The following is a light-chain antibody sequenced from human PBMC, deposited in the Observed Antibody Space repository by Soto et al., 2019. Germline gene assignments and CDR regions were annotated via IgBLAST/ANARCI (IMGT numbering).Light chain of an antibody. Sequence: EIVLTQSPGTLSLSPGEIATLSCRASQSVSSSYLAWYQQKPGKAPRLLIYGASSRATGIPDRFSGSGSGTDFTLTISRLEPEDFAVYYCQQFGSSPGYTFGQGTKLEIK. CDR1: QSVSSSY. V-gene: IGKV3-20*01. J-gene: IGKJ2*01. CDR2: GAS. CDR3: QQFGSSPGYT.